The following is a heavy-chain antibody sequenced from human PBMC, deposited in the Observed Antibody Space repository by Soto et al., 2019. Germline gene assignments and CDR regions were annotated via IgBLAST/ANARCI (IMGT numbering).Heavy chain of an antibody. CDR3: AKRSYFDY. D-gene: IGHD3-16*01. Sequence: ASVKVSCKGSGYTFSSSVINWVRQAPGQGLEWVGRISAYNDYTSFAQKFQGRVTMTTDTSTSTAYMELRSLRSDDSAMYYCAKRSYFDYWGQGTLVTVSS. J-gene: IGHJ4*02. CDR2: ISAYNDYT. V-gene: IGHV1-18*01. CDR1: GYTFSSSV.